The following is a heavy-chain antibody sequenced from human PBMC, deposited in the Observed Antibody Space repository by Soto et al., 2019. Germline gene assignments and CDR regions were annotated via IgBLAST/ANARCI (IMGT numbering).Heavy chain of an antibody. V-gene: IGHV3-21*04. CDR2: ISANGQGI. CDR1: GFTFTTYS. CDR3: AKDRNYPRDQFHY. Sequence: GGSLRLSCAASGFTFTTYSMHWVRQAPGKGLQWVSAISANGQGIYYADSVRGRFTISRDNSKNTIFLHMDSLRAEDTAVYYCAKDRNYPRDQFHYWGQGTLVTVS. D-gene: IGHD1-7*01. J-gene: IGHJ4*02.